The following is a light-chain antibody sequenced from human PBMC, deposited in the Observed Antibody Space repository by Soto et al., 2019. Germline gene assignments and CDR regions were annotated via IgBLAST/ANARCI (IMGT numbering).Light chain of an antibody. CDR1: QSVSSN. Sequence: EIVMTQSPATLSVSPGGRATLSCRASQSVSSNLAWYQQKPGQAPRLLIYGASTRATGFPARFSGSGSGTEFTLTISSLQSEDFAVYYCQQYNNWRTFGQGTKVEIK. CDR3: QQYNNWRT. CDR2: GAS. V-gene: IGKV3-15*01. J-gene: IGKJ1*01.